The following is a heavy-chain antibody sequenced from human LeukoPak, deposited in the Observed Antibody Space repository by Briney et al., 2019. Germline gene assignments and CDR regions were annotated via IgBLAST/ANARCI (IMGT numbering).Heavy chain of an antibody. V-gene: IGHV4-59*01. D-gene: IGHD5-18*01. CDR3: ARDGRGYSYGYDY. CDR2: IYYSGST. J-gene: IGHJ4*02. Sequence: PSETLSLTCTVSGGSISSYYWSWIQQPPGKGLEWIGYIYYSGSTNYNPSLKSRVTISVDTSKNQFSLKLSSVTAADTAVYYCARDGRGYSYGYDYWGQGTLVTVSS. CDR1: GGSISSYY.